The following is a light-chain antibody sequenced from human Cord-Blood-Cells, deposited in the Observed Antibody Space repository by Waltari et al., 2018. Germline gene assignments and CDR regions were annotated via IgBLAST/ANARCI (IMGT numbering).Light chain of an antibody. CDR3: QSADSSGTYPV. V-gene: IGLV3-25*03. CDR2: KDS. J-gene: IGLJ3*02. CDR1: ALPKQD. Sequence: SSELTQPPSVSVSPGQTARITCSGDALPKQDAYLYQQKPGQAPVLVIYKDSERPSGIPERFSGSSSGTTVTLTISGVQAEDEADYYCQSADSSGTYPVFGGGTKLTVL.